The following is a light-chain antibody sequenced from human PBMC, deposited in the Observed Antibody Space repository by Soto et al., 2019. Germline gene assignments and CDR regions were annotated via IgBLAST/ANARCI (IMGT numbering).Light chain of an antibody. J-gene: IGLJ3*02. Sequence: QPVLTQSPSASASLGASVKLTCTLSSGHSSYAIAWHQQQPEKGPRYLMKVNSDGSHSKGDGIPDRFSGSSSGAARYLTISSLQSEDEADYYCQTWGTGIRVFGGGTKLTVL. V-gene: IGLV4-69*01. CDR1: SGHSSYA. CDR2: VNSDGSH. CDR3: QTWGTGIRV.